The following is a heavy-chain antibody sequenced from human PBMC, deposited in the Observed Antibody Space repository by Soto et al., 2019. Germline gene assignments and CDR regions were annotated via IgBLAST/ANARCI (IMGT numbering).Heavy chain of an antibody. V-gene: IGHV3-48*02. CDR1: GFTFSSYA. J-gene: IGHJ6*02. D-gene: IGHD2-2*01. CDR3: AREPQYCTITSCHVEYGMDV. CDR2: ISTSGKTI. Sequence: EVQLVESGGGLVQPGGSLRLSCVASGFTFSSYAMNWVRQAPGQGLEWVSYISTSGKTIYYADSVKGRFTISRDNAKNSPYLQMTSLRDSHTAVYYCAREPQYCTITSCHVEYGMDVWGQGTTVTVSS.